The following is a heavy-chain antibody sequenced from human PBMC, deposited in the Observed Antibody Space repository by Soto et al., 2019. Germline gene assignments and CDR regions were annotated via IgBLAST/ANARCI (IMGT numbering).Heavy chain of an antibody. J-gene: IGHJ6*03. CDR2: LGGNGFTT. V-gene: IGHV3-23*01. CDR1: GFTFGSYA. Sequence: EVQLLESGGGLVQPGGSLRLSCVVSGFTFGSYAMSWVRQAPEKGPEWVAILGGNGFTTYYADSVKGRFTISGDKSKSTLFLQMISLSADDTGVYYCEKVLRPSLTFFYYMDVWGRGTSVTVSS. D-gene: IGHD2-2*01. CDR3: EKVLRPSLTFFYYMDV.